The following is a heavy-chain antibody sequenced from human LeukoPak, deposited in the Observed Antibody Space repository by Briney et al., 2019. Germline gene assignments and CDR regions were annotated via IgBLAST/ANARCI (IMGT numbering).Heavy chain of an antibody. D-gene: IGHD3-3*01. CDR3: ARSISSYDFWSGYAFDI. V-gene: IGHV4-39*01. CDR2: TYYSGST. J-gene: IGHJ3*02. Sequence: SETLSLTCTVSSGSISSSSYYWGWIRQPPGKGLEWIGSTYYSGSTYYNPSLKSRVTISVDTSKNQFSLKLSSVTAADTAVYYCARSISSYDFWSGYAFDIWGQGTMVTVSS. CDR1: SGSISSSSYY.